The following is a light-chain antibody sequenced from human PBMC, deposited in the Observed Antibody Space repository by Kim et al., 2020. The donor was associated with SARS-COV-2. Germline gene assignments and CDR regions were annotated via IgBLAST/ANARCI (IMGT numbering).Light chain of an antibody. V-gene: IGKV3D-15*03. CDR1: QSVNSN. CDR2: GAS. CDR3: QQYNNWPGT. J-gene: IGKJ2*01. Sequence: EIVMTQSPATLSVSPGERATLSCRASQSVNSNLAWYQQKLGQAPRLLIYGASIRATGIPARFSGSGSGTEFTLTISILQSEDFAGYYCQQYNNWPGTFGQGTKLEI.